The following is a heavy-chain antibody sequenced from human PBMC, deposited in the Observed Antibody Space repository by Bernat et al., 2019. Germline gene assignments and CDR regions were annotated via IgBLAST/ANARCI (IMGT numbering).Heavy chain of an antibody. CDR1: GFTFSSYS. J-gene: IGHJ6*02. CDR3: ARDFPTGYSGYDYYYYGMDV. CDR2: ISSSSSTI. Sequence: EVQLVESGGGLVQPGGSLRLSCAASGFTFSSYSMNWVRQAPGKGLEWVSYISSSSSTIYYADSVKCRFTISRDNAKNSLYLQMTSLRAEDTAVYYCARDFPTGYSGYDYYYYGMDVWGQGTTVTVSS. D-gene: IGHD5-12*01. V-gene: IGHV3-48*01.